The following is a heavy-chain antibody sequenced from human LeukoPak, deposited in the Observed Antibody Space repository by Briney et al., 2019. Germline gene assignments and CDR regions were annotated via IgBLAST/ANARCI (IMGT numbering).Heavy chain of an antibody. J-gene: IGHJ4*02. D-gene: IGHD3-10*01. Sequence: SETLSLTCTVSGGSISSYYWSWIRQPPGKGLEWIGEINHSGSTNYNPSLKSRVTISVDTSKNQFSLKLSSVTAADTAVYYCARALGAPYYFDYWGQGTLVTVSS. V-gene: IGHV4-34*01. CDR3: ARALGAPYYFDY. CDR1: GGSISSYY. CDR2: INHSGST.